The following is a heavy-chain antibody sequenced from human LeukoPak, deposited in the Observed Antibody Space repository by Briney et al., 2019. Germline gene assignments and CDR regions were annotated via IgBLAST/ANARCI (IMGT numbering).Heavy chain of an antibody. Sequence: PGGSLRLSCAASGFTFSSYGMHWVRQAPGKGLEWVAFIRYDGSNKYYAGSVKGRFTISRDNSKNTLYLRMNSLRAEDTAVYYCAKLYGSGSYWGQGTLVTVSS. J-gene: IGHJ4*02. CDR1: GFTFSSYG. V-gene: IGHV3-30*02. CDR2: IRYDGSNK. D-gene: IGHD3-10*01. CDR3: AKLYGSGSY.